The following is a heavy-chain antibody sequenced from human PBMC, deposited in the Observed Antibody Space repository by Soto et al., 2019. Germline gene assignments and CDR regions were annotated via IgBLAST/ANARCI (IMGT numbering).Heavy chain of an antibody. J-gene: IGHJ4*02. CDR1: GYSFTIYW. CDR3: ARHGEDYDSSGSYYHFDY. V-gene: IGHV5-10-1*01. Sequence: GQSLKISCKGSGYSFTIYWISWVRQMPGKGLEWMGRIDTSDSYTNYSPSFQGHVTISANKSISTAYLQWSSRKASDIDMYYCARHGEDYDSSGSYYHFDYWGQGTLVTVSS. CDR2: IDTSDSYT. D-gene: IGHD3-10*01.